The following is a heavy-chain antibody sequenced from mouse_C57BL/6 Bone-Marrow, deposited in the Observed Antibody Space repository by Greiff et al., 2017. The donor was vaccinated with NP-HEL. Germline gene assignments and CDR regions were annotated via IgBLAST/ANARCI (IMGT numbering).Heavy chain of an antibody. D-gene: IGHD4-1*01. J-gene: IGHJ1*03. CDR3: AKNWGWDVHWYFDV. V-gene: IGHV2-5*01. CDR1: GFSLTSYG. Sequence: VKLVESGPGLVQPSQSLSITCTVSGFSLTSYGVHWVRQSPGKGLEWLGVIWRGGSTDYNAAFMSRLSITKDNSKSQVFFKMNSLQADDTAIYYCAKNWGWDVHWYFDVWGTGTTVTVSS. CDR2: IWRGGST.